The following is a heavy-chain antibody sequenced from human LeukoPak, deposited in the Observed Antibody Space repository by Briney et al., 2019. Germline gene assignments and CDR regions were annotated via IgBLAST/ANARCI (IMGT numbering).Heavy chain of an antibody. CDR3: AKAWLASYYDSGGYQSSFDY. CDR1: GFTFSSYA. Sequence: GGSLRLSCAASGFTFSSYAMSWVRQAPGKGLEWVSAISGSGGSTYYADSVKGRFTISRDNSKNTLYLQMNSLRAEDTAVYYCAKAWLASYYDSGGYQSSFDYWGQGTLVTVSS. CDR2: ISGSGGST. V-gene: IGHV3-23*01. D-gene: IGHD3-22*01. J-gene: IGHJ4*02.